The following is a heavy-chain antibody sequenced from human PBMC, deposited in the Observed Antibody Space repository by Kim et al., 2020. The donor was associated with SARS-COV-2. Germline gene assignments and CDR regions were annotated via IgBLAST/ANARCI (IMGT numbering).Heavy chain of an antibody. CDR1: GGSISSSNW. CDR3: ARDGRQTYFDY. CDR2: IYHSGST. Sequence: SETLSLTCAVSGGSISSSNWWSLVRQPPGKGLEWIGEIYHSGSTNYNPSLKSRVTISVDKSKNQFSLKLSSVSAADTAVYSCARDGRQTYFDYWGQGTLVTVSS. J-gene: IGHJ4*02. D-gene: IGHD1-26*01. V-gene: IGHV4-4*02.